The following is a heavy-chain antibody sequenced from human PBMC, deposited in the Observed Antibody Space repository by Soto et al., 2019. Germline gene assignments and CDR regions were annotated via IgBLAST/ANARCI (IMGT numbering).Heavy chain of an antibody. J-gene: IGHJ6*03. CDR1: NFA. CDR2: INAGNGNT. V-gene: IGHV1-3*01. CDR3: ARDCPITGIIYYYFYMDV. Sequence: NFAFHWFSKDPRQKPAWMGWINAGNGNTKYSQKFQGRVTITRDTSASTAYMELSSLRSEDTAVYYCARDCPITGIIYYYFYMDVWGKGTTVTVSS. D-gene: IGHD1-20*01.